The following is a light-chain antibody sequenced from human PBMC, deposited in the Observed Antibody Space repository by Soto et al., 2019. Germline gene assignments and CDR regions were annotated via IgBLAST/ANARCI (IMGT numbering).Light chain of an antibody. J-gene: IGLJ2*01. CDR2: HDT. CDR1: KLGSKY. Sequence: SYELTQPPSVSVSPGQTASFTCSGDKLGSKYTSWYQQKLGLSPVTVIYHDTERPSGIPERFSGSNSGNTATLTISGTQPMDEADYYCQAWDSNTVVFGGGTKLTVL. CDR3: QAWDSNTVV. V-gene: IGLV3-1*01.